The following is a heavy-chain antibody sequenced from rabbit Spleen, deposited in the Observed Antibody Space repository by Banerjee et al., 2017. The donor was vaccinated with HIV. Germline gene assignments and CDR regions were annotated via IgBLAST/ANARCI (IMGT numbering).Heavy chain of an antibody. CDR1: GFDFSSYY. V-gene: IGHV1S7*01. CDR2: IDPVFSSA. CDR3: ARGGGL. J-gene: IGHJ3*01. Sequence: QLVQSGGGLVQPGGSLKLSCKASGFDFSSYYMSWVRQAPGKGLEWIGYIDPVFSSAYYANWVNGRFTISRHNAQNTLYLQLNSLTAADTATYFCARGGGLWGQGTLVTVS.